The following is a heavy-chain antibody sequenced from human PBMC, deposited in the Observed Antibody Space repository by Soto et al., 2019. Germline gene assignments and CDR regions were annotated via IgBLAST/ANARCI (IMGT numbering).Heavy chain of an antibody. V-gene: IGHV1-8*01. J-gene: IGHJ6*02. Sequence: ASVKVSCKASGYTFTSYDINWVRQATGQGLAWMGWMNPNSGNTGYAQKFQGRVTMTRNTSISTAYMELSSLRSEDTAVYYCARGWDYYDSSGYYRTGYGMDVWGQGTTVTVSS. D-gene: IGHD3-22*01. CDR1: GYTFTSYD. CDR3: ARGWDYYDSSGYYRTGYGMDV. CDR2: MNPNSGNT.